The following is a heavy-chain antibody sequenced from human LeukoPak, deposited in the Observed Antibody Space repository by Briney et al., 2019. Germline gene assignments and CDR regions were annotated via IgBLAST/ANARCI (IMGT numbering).Heavy chain of an antibody. Sequence: SQTLSLTCTVSGGSISSGSYYWSWIRQPAGKGLEWIGRIYTSGSTNYNPSLKSRVTISVDTSKNQFSLKLSSVTAADTAVYYCARTRGYSGYDLRLFTWVFDYWGQGTLVTVSS. CDR2: IYTSGST. CDR3: ARTRGYSGYDLRLFTWVFDY. D-gene: IGHD5-12*01. V-gene: IGHV4-61*02. CDR1: GGSISSGSYY. J-gene: IGHJ4*02.